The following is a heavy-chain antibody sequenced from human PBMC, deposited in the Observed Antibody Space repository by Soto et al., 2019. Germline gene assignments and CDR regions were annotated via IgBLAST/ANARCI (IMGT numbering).Heavy chain of an antibody. Sequence: SETLSLTCNVSGVSIGSYYWSWIRQPAGKGLEWIGRVFTTGSTNYNPSPKGRVTMSVDTSENQVSLRLTSVTAADTATYFCARVSFHYFGMDVWGQGTTVTVSS. D-gene: IGHD3-16*01. CDR2: VFTTGST. J-gene: IGHJ6*02. V-gene: IGHV4-4*07. CDR1: GVSIGSYY. CDR3: ARVSFHYFGMDV.